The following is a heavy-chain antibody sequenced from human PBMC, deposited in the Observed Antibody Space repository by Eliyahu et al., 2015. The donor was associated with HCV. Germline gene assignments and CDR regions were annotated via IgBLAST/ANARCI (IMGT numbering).Heavy chain of an antibody. V-gene: IGHV4-39*01. CDR2: IYYSGST. J-gene: IGHJ4*02. CDR1: GXSISSSXYY. D-gene: IGHD4/OR15-4a*01. Sequence: QLQLQESGPGLVKPSETLSLTCTVXGXSISSSXYYWGWXRQPPGKGLECIGNIYYSGSTHYNPSLKSRVTISVDTSKNQFSLNLSSVTAADTAVYYCARLKWGSDYGNRHYFDHWGQGTQVTVSS. CDR3: ARLKWGSDYGNRHYFDH.